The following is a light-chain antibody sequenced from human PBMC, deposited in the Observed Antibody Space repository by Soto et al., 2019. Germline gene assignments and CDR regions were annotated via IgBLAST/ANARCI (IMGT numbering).Light chain of an antibody. CDR3: QQYSNRYT. V-gene: IGKV3D-15*01. CDR2: GAS. CDR1: QSVSSS. J-gene: IGKJ2*01. Sequence: EIVMTQSPATLSVSPGERATLSCRASQSVSSSLAWYQHKPGQDPRLLIYGASIRATGIPGRFSGSGSGTEFTLTISSLQSEDFAAYYCQQYSNRYTFGQGTKLEIK.